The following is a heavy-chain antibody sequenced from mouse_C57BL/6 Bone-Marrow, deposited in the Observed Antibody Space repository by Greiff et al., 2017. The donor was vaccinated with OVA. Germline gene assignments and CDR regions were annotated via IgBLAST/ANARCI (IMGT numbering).Heavy chain of an antibody. CDR3: ARLDYGSMVFDY. Sequence: EVQVVESGGGLVKPGGSLKLSCAASGFTFSSYTMSWVRQTPEKRLEWVATISGGGGNTYYPDSVKGRFTISRDNAKNTLYLQMSSLRSEDTALYYCARLDYGSMVFDYWGQGTTLTVSS. V-gene: IGHV5-9*01. CDR1: GFTFSSYT. D-gene: IGHD1-1*01. J-gene: IGHJ2*01. CDR2: ISGGGGNT.